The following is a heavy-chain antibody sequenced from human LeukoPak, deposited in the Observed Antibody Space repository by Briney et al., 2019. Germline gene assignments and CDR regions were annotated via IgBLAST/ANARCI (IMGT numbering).Heavy chain of an antibody. Sequence: GGSLRLSCAASGFTFSSYSMNWVRQAPGKGLEWVSGISGSDGSTYYADSVKGRFTISRDNSKNTLYLQMNSLRAEDMAVYYCAKDGGQGADYWGQGTLVSVSS. V-gene: IGHV3-23*01. D-gene: IGHD3-16*01. J-gene: IGHJ4*02. CDR2: ISGSDGST. CDR1: GFTFSSYS. CDR3: AKDGGQGADY.